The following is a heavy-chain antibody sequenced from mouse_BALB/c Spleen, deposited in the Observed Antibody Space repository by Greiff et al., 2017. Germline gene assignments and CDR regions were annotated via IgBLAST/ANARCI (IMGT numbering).Heavy chain of an antibody. CDR1: GFTFSSYG. CDR2: ISSGGSYT. Sequence: DVKLVESGGDLVKPGGSLKLSCAASGFTFSSYGMSWVRQTPDKRLEWVATISSGGSYTYYPDSVKGRFTISRDNAKNTLYLQMSSLKSEDTAMYYCARQGGTLLRLRGYFDYWGQGTTLTVSS. V-gene: IGHV5-6*02. CDR3: ARQGGTLLRLRGYFDY. J-gene: IGHJ2*01. D-gene: IGHD1-2*01.